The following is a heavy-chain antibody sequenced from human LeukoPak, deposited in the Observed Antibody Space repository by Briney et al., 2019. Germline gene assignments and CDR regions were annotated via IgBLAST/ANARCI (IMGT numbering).Heavy chain of an antibody. Sequence: ASVKVSCKASGGTFSSYAISWVRQAPGQGLEWMGGIIPIFGTANYAQKFQGRVTITADESTSTAYMELSSLRSEDTAVYYCVRDRGYDSSGYYYSFDYWGQGTLVTVSS. J-gene: IGHJ4*02. V-gene: IGHV1-69*13. CDR1: GGTFSSYA. CDR2: IIPIFGTA. D-gene: IGHD3-22*01. CDR3: VRDRGYDSSGYYYSFDY.